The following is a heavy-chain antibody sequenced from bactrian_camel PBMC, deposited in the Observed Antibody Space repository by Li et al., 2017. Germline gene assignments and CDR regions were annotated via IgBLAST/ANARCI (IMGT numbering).Heavy chain of an antibody. CDR2: IDSDGRSDFGTS. CDR3: AVDPCFYGMPDQIRRADFTW. CDR1: GFHERHYC. J-gene: IGHJ4*01. D-gene: IGHD3*01. Sequence: VQLVESGGGSVQTGGSLRLSCVASGFHERHYCLGWFRQAPGEAREDVAHIDSDGRSDFGTSSYADSVRGRFTISLDSAKTTVFLQMDTLKTDDTAMYYCAVDPCFYGMPDQIRRADFTWWGRGTQVTVS. V-gene: IGHV3S42*01.